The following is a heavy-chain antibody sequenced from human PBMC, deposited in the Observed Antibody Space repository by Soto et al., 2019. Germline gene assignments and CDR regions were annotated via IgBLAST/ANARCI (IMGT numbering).Heavy chain of an antibody. J-gene: IGHJ4*02. CDR1: GFTFDDYT. CDR3: VANYYGSGSYYLHY. Sequence: EVQLVESGGVVVQPGGSLRLSCAASGFTFDDYTMHWVRQAPGKGLEWVSLISWDGGSTYYADSVKGRFTISRVNSKNSLYLQMNSLRTEDTALYYCVANYYGSGSYYLHYWGQGTLVTVSS. D-gene: IGHD3-10*01. V-gene: IGHV3-43*01. CDR2: ISWDGGST.